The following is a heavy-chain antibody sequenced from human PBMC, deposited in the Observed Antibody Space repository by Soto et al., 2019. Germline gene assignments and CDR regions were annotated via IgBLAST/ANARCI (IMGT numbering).Heavy chain of an antibody. Sequence: QITLKESGPTLVKPTQTLTLTCTFSGFSLSSSGVGVGWIRQPPGKALEWLTFIYWDDDKRYSPSLKSRLTITKGTSKNQVVLTLTNMHPVDTATSYCARLVVAGITYYFDPWGQGTLLTVSS. D-gene: IGHD2-15*01. J-gene: IGHJ4*02. CDR3: ARLVVAGITYYFDP. V-gene: IGHV2-5*02. CDR1: GFSLSSSGVG. CDR2: IYWDDDK.